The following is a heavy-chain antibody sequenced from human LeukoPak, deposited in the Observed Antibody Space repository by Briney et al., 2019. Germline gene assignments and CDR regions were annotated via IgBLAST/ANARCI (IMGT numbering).Heavy chain of an antibody. CDR3: ARGNTSAWYPFDY. Sequence: PGGSLRLSCAASGFTFSDHYMDWVRQAPGKGLEWVGRTGNKANSYTTEYAASVKGRFTIPRDDSKNSLFLQMNSLKSEDTAVYYCARGNTSAWYPFDYWGQGTLVTVSS. CDR2: TGNKANSYTT. CDR1: GFTFSDHY. J-gene: IGHJ4*02. D-gene: IGHD6-19*01. V-gene: IGHV3-72*01.